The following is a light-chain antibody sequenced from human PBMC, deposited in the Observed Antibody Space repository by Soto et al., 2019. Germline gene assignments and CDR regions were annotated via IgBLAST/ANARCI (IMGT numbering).Light chain of an antibody. Sequence: QSALTQPPSASLSPGQSVTISCTGTSSDVGGYNYVSWYQQHPGKAPKLMIYEVSKRPSGVPDRFSGSKSGNTASLTVSGLQAEDEADYYCSSYAGSIYVFGTGTKVTVL. CDR2: EVS. CDR3: SSYAGSIYV. V-gene: IGLV2-8*01. CDR1: SSDVGGYNY. J-gene: IGLJ1*01.